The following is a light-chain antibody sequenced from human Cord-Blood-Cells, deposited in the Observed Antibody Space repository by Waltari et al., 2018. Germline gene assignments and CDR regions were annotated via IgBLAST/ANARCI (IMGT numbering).Light chain of an antibody. CDR2: YDD. J-gene: IGLJ3*02. CDR3: AAWDDSLNGWV. V-gene: IGLV1-36*01. Sequence: QSVLTQPPSVSEAPRQRVTIPCSGSSPNIGNNPVNWYQQLPGKAPKLLIYYDDLLPSGVSDRFSGSKSGTSASLAISGLQSEDEADYYCAAWDDSLNGWVFGGGTKLTVL. CDR1: SPNIGNNP.